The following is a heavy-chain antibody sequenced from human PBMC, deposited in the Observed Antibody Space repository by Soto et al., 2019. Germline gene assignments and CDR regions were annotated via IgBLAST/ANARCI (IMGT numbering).Heavy chain of an antibody. J-gene: IGHJ4*02. Sequence: ASVKVSCKASGYTFTSYGISWVRQAPGQGLEWMGWISAYNGNTNYAQKLQGRVTMTTDTSTSTAYMELRSLRSDDTAVCYCARGLTYYYDSSGYYPFDYWGQGTLVTVSA. CDR2: ISAYNGNT. D-gene: IGHD3-22*01. V-gene: IGHV1-18*01. CDR1: GYTFTSYG. CDR3: ARGLTYYYDSSGYYPFDY.